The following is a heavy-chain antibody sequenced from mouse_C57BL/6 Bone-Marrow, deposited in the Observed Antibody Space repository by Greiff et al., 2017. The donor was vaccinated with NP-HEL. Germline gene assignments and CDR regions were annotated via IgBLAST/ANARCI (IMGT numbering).Heavy chain of an antibody. D-gene: IGHD2-3*01. CDR3: PGLRWLLPYFDY. CDR1: GFTFSNYW. CDR2: IRLKSDNYAT. Sequence: EVQLVESGGGLVQPGGSMKLSCVASGFTFSNYWMNWVRQSPEKGLEWVAQIRLKSDNYATHYAESVKGRFTISRDDSKSSVYLQMNNLRAEDTGIYYCPGLRWLLPYFDYWGQGTTLTVSS. V-gene: IGHV6-3*01. J-gene: IGHJ2*01.